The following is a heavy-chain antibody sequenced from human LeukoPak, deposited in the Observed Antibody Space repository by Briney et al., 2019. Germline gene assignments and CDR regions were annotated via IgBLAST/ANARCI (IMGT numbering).Heavy chain of an antibody. D-gene: IGHD1-1*01. Sequence: ASETVSFNSTGYTFTANNLHWVRHAPRQGLEYVGWINPSSSDTNCAQRFRGRVTVTMDTYTSTGYMELSTPTSDDTYVYYCVRAHYLDDNWGQGTLVTVS. CDR1: GYTFTANN. CDR2: INPSSSDT. CDR3: VRAHYLDDN. J-gene: IGHJ4*02. V-gene: IGHV1-2*02.